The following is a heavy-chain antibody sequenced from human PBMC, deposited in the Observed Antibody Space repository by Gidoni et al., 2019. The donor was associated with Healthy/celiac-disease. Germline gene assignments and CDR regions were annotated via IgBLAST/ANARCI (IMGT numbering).Heavy chain of an antibody. D-gene: IGHD3-22*01. J-gene: IGHJ4*02. Sequence: EVQLVQSGAEVQKPGESLKISCKGSGYSFTSYWIGWVRQMPGKGLEWMGIIYPGDSDTRYSPSFQGQVTISADKSISTAYLQWSSLKASDTAMYYCARVPTDYYDSSVPDYWGQGTLVTVSS. CDR1: GYSFTSYW. CDR2: IYPGDSDT. V-gene: IGHV5-51*01. CDR3: ARVPTDYYDSSVPDY.